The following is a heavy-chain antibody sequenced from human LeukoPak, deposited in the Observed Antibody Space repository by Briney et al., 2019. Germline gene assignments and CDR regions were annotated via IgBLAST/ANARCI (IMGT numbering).Heavy chain of an antibody. J-gene: IGHJ4*02. Sequence: GGSLRLSCSASGFTFSSYAMHWVRQAPGKGLEYISAISSNGGSTYCADSVKGRFSISRDNSKNTLYLQMSSLRAEDTAVYYCVKDRWGYCSGGSCYTLDCWGQGTLVTV. CDR1: GFTFSSYA. CDR3: VKDRWGYCSGGSCYTLDC. CDR2: ISSNGGST. D-gene: IGHD2-15*01. V-gene: IGHV3-64D*09.